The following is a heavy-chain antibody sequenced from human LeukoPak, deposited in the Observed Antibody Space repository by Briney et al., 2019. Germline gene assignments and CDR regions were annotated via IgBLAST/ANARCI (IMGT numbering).Heavy chain of an antibody. J-gene: IGHJ6*02. CDR3: ARDRVVVVPAAIGGMDV. D-gene: IGHD2-2*02. Sequence: ASVKVSCKASGYTFTSYAMHWVRQAPGQRLEWMGWINAGNGNTKYSQKFQGRVTITRDTSASTAYTELSSLRSEDTAVYYCARDRVVVVPAAIGGMDVWGQGTTVTVSS. V-gene: IGHV1-3*01. CDR2: INAGNGNT. CDR1: GYTFTSYA.